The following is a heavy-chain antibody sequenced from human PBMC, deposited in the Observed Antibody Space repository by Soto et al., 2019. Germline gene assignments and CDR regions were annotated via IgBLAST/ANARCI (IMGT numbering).Heavy chain of an antibody. D-gene: IGHD3-22*01. V-gene: IGHV3-48*02. J-gene: IGHJ4*02. CDR3: ARDPTPYYYDSSGYGPWLYFDY. CDR1: GFVFSSYS. Sequence: PGGSLRLSCATSGFVFSSYSMNWARQAPGKGLEWVSYISGSRSRSGYSIYYADSVKGRFTISRDNAKNSLYLQMNSLRDEDTAVYYCARDPTPYYYDSSGYGPWLYFDYWGQGTLVTVSS. CDR2: ISGSRSRSGYSI.